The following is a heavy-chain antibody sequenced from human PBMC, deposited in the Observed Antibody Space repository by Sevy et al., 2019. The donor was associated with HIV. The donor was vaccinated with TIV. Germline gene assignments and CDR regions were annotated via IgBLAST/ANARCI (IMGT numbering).Heavy chain of an antibody. CDR3: ANGLHYGSGSYYGGTDY. V-gene: IGHV3-30*18. CDR1: GFTFNGYG. D-gene: IGHD3-10*01. J-gene: IGHJ4*02. CDR2: ILYDGSNE. Sequence: GGSLRLSCAASGFTFNGYGMHWVRQAPGKGLEWVAVILYDGSNEYYADSVKGRFTISRDNSKNTVYLQMNRLRTEDTAVYYCANGLHYGSGSYYGGTDYWGQGTLVTVSS.